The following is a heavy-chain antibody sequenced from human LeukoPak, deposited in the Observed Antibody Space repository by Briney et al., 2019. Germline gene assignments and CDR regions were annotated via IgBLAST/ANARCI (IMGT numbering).Heavy chain of an antibody. J-gene: IGHJ5*02. CDR3: ARDLAWGSTDTTEETNWLDP. CDR1: GYTFTSYD. V-gene: IGHV1-8*01. D-gene: IGHD2-2*01. CDR2: MNPNSGNT. Sequence: GASVKVSCKASGYTFTSYDINWVRQATGQGLEWMGWMNPNSGNTGYAQKFQGRVTMTRNTSISTAYMELSSLRSEDTAVYYCARDLAWGSTDTTEETNWLDPWGQGTLVTVSS.